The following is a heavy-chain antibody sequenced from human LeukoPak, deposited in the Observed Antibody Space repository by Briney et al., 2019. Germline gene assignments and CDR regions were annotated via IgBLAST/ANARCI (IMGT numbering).Heavy chain of an antibody. CDR1: GYTFTSYD. Sequence: ASVKVSCKASGYTFTSYDINWVRQATGQGLEWMGWMNPNSGNTGYAQKFQGRVTMTRNTSISTAYMELSSLRSEDTAVYYCARVQRGHYYGSGSYYNHYYYGMDVWAKGPRSPSP. D-gene: IGHD3-10*01. J-gene: IGHJ6*02. CDR3: ARVQRGHYYGSGSYYNHYYYGMDV. CDR2: MNPNSGNT. V-gene: IGHV1-8*01.